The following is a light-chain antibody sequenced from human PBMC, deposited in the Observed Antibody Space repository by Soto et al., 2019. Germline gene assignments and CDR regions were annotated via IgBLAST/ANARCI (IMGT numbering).Light chain of an antibody. J-gene: IGKJ1*01. V-gene: IGKV3D-15*01. CDR1: ESVRSS. CDR3: QRYNRWPLT. CDR2: GAS. Sequence: EVVMTQSPATLSVSPGERASLSCRASESVRSSLAWYHQRPGQPPRLLIYGASTRATGIPARFSGSGSGTEFTPTISSLQSEDFGVYYCQRYNRWPLTFGQGTKVEIK.